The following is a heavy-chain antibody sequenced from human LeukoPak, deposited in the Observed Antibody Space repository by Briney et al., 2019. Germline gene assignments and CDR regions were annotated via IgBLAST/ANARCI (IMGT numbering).Heavy chain of an antibody. V-gene: IGHV3-23*01. Sequence: GGSLRLSCAASGFTFSSYAMSWVRQAPGKGLEWVSTISGSGGSTYYADSVKGRFTISRDNSENTLYLQMNSLRAEDTAVYYCAKQTSSGSYPFDYWGQGTLVTVSS. CDR2: ISGSGGST. CDR3: AKQTSSGSYPFDY. D-gene: IGHD6-19*01. J-gene: IGHJ4*02. CDR1: GFTFSSYA.